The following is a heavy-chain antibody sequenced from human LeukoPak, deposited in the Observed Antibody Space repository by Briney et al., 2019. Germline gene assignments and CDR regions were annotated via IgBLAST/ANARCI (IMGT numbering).Heavy chain of an antibody. CDR1: GFTVSSNY. CDR3: VASTLSSSCDY. Sequence: GGSLRLSCAASGFTVSSNYMSWVRQAPGKGLEWVSLIYSDGSTYYADSVKGRFTISRDNAENTLYLQMNSLRAEDTAVYYCVASTLSSSCDYWGQGTLVTVSP. J-gene: IGHJ4*02. V-gene: IGHV3-53*01. CDR2: IYSDGST. D-gene: IGHD6-13*01.